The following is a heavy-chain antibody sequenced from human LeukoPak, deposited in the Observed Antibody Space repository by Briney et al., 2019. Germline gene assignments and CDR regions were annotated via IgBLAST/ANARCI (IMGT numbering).Heavy chain of an antibody. V-gene: IGHV3-66*01. J-gene: IGHJ4*02. Sequence: GGSLRLSCAASGFTFSSYAMSWVRQAPGKGLEWVSVIYSGGSTYYADSVKGRFTISRDNSKNTLYLQMNSLRAEDTGVYYCARDRTVAGILYYFDYWGQGTLVTVSS. CDR2: IYSGGST. CDR3: ARDRTVAGILYYFDY. CDR1: GFTFSSYA. D-gene: IGHD6-19*01.